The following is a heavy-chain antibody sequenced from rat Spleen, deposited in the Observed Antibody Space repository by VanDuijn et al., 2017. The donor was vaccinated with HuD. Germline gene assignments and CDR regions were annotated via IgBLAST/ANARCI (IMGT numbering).Heavy chain of an antibody. CDR3: AKDADYGVFAY. CDR1: GFTFSDYY. V-gene: IGHV5-20*01. J-gene: IGHJ3*01. Sequence: EVKLVESDGGLVQPGKSLKLSCAASGFTFSDYYMAWVRQAPTKGLEWVATISSDGGRNFYRDSVKGRFTISRDNAKSTLYLQMESLRSEDTATYYCAKDADYGVFAYWGQGTLVTVSS. CDR2: ISSDGGRN. D-gene: IGHD1-11*01.